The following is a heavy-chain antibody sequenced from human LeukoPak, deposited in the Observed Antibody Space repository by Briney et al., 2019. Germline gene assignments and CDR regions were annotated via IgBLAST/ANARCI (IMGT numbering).Heavy chain of an antibody. CDR3: AKDLDHGSYWGPDY. V-gene: IGHV3-64*01. CDR2: ISTNEITT. J-gene: IGHJ4*02. Sequence: PGGSLRLSCAASGFTFSSYALHWVRQAPGKGLEFVSAISTNEITTYYGTSVKGRFTISRDNSKNTLYLQMGSLRAEDTAVYFCAKDLDHGSYWGPDYWGQGTPVTVFS. D-gene: IGHD1-26*01. CDR1: GFTFSSYA.